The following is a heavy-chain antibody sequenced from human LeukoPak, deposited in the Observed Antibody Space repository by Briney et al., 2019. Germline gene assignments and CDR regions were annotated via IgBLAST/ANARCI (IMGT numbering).Heavy chain of an antibody. Sequence: SETLSLTCTVSGGSISSYYWSWIRQPPGKGLEWIGYIYYSGSTNYNPSLKSRVTISVDTSKNQFSLKLSSVTAADTAVYYCARGYRSSSWQGLITTLGYWGQGTLATVSS. D-gene: IGHD3-22*01. J-gene: IGHJ4*02. CDR3: ARGYRSSSWQGLITTLGY. CDR2: IYYSGST. V-gene: IGHV4-59*12. CDR1: GGSISSYY.